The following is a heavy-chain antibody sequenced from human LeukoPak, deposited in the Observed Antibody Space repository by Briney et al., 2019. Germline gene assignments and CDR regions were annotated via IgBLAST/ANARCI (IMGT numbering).Heavy chain of an antibody. Sequence: GGSLRLSCAASGFTFSSYAMSWVRQAPGKGLEWVSVIRPSGGSAYYADSVKGRFTISRDNSKNTVYLEMNSLRAEDTAVYYCANNFGLDYWGQGTLVTVSS. J-gene: IGHJ4*02. CDR3: ANNFGLDY. CDR1: GFTFSSYA. V-gene: IGHV3-23*01. D-gene: IGHD3-10*01. CDR2: IRPSGGSA.